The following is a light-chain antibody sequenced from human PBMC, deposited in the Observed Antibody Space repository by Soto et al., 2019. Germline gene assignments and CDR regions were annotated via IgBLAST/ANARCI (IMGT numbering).Light chain of an antibody. J-gene: IGKJ3*01. CDR3: QQRSNWPLGGNT. CDR1: QSVSSY. V-gene: IGKV3-11*01. CDR2: DAS. Sequence: EIVLTQSPATLSLSPGERATLSCRASQSVSSYLAWYQQKPGQAPRLLIYDASNRATGIPARFCGSGSGTDFTLTISSLEPEDFAVYYCQQRSNWPLGGNTFGPGTKVDIK.